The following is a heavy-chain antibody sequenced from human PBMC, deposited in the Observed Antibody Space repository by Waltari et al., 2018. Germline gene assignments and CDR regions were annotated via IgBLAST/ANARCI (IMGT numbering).Heavy chain of an antibody. CDR2: MNPNSGNT. CDR1: GYTCTSYD. V-gene: IGHV1-8*02. D-gene: IGHD2-15*01. J-gene: IGHJ4*02. Sequence: QVQLVQSGAEVKKPGASVKVSCKASGYTCTSYDLNWVRQATGQGLEWMGWMNPNSGNTGYAQKFQGRVTMTRNTSISTAYMELSSLRSEDTAVYYCARGLRCSGGSCYRLDYWGQGTLVTVSS. CDR3: ARGLRCSGGSCYRLDY.